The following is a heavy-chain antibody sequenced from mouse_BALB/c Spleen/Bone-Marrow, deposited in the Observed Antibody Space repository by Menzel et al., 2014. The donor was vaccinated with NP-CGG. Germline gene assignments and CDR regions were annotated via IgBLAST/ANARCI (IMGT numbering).Heavy chain of an antibody. CDR1: GYTFTSYW. V-gene: IGHV1-69*02. D-gene: IGHD1-2*01. Sequence: VRLQQSGAELVRPGASVKLSCKASGYTFTSYWINWVKQRPGQGLEWIGNIYPSDSYTNYNPKFKDKATLTVDKSPSTAYMQLSSPTSEDSAVYYCTTSFTTATAYWGQGTLATVPA. CDR3: TTSFTTATAY. J-gene: IGHJ3*01. CDR2: IYPSDSYT.